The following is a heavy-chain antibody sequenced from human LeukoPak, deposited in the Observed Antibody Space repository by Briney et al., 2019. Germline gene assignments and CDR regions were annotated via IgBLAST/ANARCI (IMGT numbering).Heavy chain of an antibody. J-gene: IGHJ4*02. CDR2: ISSSSSYI. CDR1: GFTFSSYS. Sequence: PGGSLRLSCAASGFTFSSYSMNWVRQAPGKGLEWVSSISSSSSYIYYADSVKGRFTISRDNAKNSLYLQMNSLRAEDTAVYYCASTLNSGYAPLDYWGQGTLVTVSS. V-gene: IGHV3-21*01. D-gene: IGHD5-12*01. CDR3: ASTLNSGYAPLDY.